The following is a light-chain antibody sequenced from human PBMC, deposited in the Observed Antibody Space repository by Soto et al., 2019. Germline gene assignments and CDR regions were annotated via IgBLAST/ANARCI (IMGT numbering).Light chain of an antibody. CDR3: ETWDSSLSTVV. CDR1: KSNIGNNY. V-gene: IGLV1-51*02. J-gene: IGLJ2*01. CDR2: ENH. Sequence: QSVLTQPPSVSAAPGQKVTISCSGSKSNIGNNYVSWYQQLPGTAPKLLIYENHKRPSGIPDRFSGSKSGTSATLGITGLQTGDEADYYCETWDSSLSTVVFGGGTQLTVL.